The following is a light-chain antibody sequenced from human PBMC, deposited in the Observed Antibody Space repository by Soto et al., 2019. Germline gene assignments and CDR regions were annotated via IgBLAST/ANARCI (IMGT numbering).Light chain of an antibody. CDR1: QHISNY. CDR3: QHYGNLPYT. CDR2: DVS. V-gene: IGKV1-33*01. J-gene: IGKJ2*01. Sequence: DIQMTQTPSSLSASVGVRVTITCQANQHISNYLNLYQQKPGKAPRLLIYDVSKLQTGVPSRFRGSETGTDCTFTRASPLPEDMATYYCQHYGNLPYTFCPGSKLEIK.